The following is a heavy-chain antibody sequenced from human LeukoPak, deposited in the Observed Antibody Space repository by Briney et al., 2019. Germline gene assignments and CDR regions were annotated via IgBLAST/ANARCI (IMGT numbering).Heavy chain of an antibody. CDR3: ARDRWGLLGGDF. D-gene: IGHD2-8*01. V-gene: IGHV3-7*04. CDR1: GFSFSTYC. CDR2: ITQDGSEK. Sequence: GGSLRLSCAASGFSFSTYCMSWVRQAPGKGLEWVASITQDGSEKYYVDSVKGRFTISRDNAKNSLYLQMNSLRAEDTAVYYCARDRWGLLGGDFWGQGTLVTVSS. J-gene: IGHJ4*02.